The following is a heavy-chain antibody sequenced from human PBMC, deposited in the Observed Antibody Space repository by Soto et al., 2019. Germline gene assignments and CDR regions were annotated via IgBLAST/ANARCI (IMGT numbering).Heavy chain of an antibody. Sequence: GGSLRLSCAASGFTFSSYGMHWDRQAPGKGLEWVAVISYDGSNKYYADSVKGRFTISRDNSKNTRYLEMNSLRAEDTAVYYCAKDGTITILGVVIPAGMGVWGQGTTVTVSS. CDR2: ISYDGSNK. D-gene: IGHD3-3*01. CDR1: GFTFSSYG. V-gene: IGHV3-30*18. J-gene: IGHJ6*02. CDR3: AKDGTITILGVVIPAGMGV.